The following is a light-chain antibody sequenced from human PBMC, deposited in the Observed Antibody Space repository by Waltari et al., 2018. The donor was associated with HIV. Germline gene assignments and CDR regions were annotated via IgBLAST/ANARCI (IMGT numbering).Light chain of an antibody. J-gene: IGLJ3*02. V-gene: IGLV6-57*01. CDR3: QSYDTNRQWV. CDR2: ESH. CDR1: SGSIASTF. Sequence: NFMLTQPHSVSDSPGKTVPISCTRSSGSIASTFVQWYQQRPGSYPTTVIYESHHRPSGVPDRFSGSIDRSSNSVSLTISGLKTEDEADYYCQSYDTNRQWVFGGGTKLTVL.